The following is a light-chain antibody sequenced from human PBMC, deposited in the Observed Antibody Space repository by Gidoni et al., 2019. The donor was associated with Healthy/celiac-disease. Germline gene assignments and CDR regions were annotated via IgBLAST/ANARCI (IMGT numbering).Light chain of an antibody. CDR3: QQTYTTPRT. CDR2: AAS. J-gene: IGKJ1*01. Sequence: DVQMTQSPPSLSASLGDRVTIACRASQTINNYLSWYHQKPGKAPKILIYAASTLHGGVPSRFSGSGSGTDFTLTINNLQLEDFGTYYCQQTYTTPRTFGQGTKVEIK. V-gene: IGKV1-39*01. CDR1: QTINNY.